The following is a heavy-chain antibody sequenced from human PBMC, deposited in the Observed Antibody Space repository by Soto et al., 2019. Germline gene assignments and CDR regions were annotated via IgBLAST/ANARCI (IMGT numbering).Heavy chain of an antibody. J-gene: IGHJ4*02. CDR3: ARDLAVAVTSFDY. D-gene: IGHD6-19*01. Sequence: GGSLRLSCAASGFTFSSYWMSWVRQAPGKGLEWVANIKQDGSEKYYVDSVKGRFTISRDNAKNSLYLQMNSLRAEDTAVYYCARDLAVAVTSFDYWGKGTLVTVSS. CDR2: IKQDGSEK. CDR1: GFTFSSYW. V-gene: IGHV3-7*05.